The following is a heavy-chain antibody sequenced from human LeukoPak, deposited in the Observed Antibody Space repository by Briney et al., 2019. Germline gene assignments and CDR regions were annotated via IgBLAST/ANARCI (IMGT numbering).Heavy chain of an antibody. Sequence: GGSLRLSCAASGFTFSDYYMTWIRQAPGKGLEWVSYISSSSNNIHYANSVRGRFTISRDNAKNSVYLQMNSLRAEDTAIYYCARAAGWFDPWSQGTLVTVSS. CDR2: ISSSSNNI. CDR3: ARAAGWFDP. J-gene: IGHJ5*02. CDR1: GFTFSDYY. V-gene: IGHV3-11*01.